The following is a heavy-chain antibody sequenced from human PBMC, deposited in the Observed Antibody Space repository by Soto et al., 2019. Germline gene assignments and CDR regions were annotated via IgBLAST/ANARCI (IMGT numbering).Heavy chain of an antibody. Sequence: EVQLVESGGGLVQPGGSLRLSCAASGFALSSYWMTWVRQAPGKGLEWVASIDNDGSEIHYVGSVKGRFTISRDNAKNSVYLQMNSLRAEDSAMYYCATYSGYALPMDVWGKGTTVTVSS. CDR2: IDNDGSEI. D-gene: IGHD5-12*01. V-gene: IGHV3-7*01. J-gene: IGHJ6*03. CDR3: ATYSGYALPMDV. CDR1: GFALSSYW.